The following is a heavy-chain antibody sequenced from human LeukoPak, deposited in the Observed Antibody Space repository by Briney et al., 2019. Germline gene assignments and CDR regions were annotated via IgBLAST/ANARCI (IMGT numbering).Heavy chain of an antibody. J-gene: IGHJ5*02. CDR2: ISWNSGSI. CDR3: AKDMTQLGGEGYNGFDP. V-gene: IGHV3-9*01. D-gene: IGHD6-13*01. CDR1: GFTFDDYA. Sequence: GRSLRLSCAASGFTFDDYAMLWVRQAPGKGLEGVAGISWNSGSICYADSVKGRFTISRDNAKNSLYLQMNSLRAEDTAVYYCAKDMTQLGGEGYNGFDPWGQGTLVTVSS.